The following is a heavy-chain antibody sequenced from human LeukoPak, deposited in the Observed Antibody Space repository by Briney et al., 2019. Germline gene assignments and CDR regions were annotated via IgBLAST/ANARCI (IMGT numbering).Heavy chain of an antibody. D-gene: IGHD3-10*01. CDR3: ARLVRGDAFDI. J-gene: IGHJ3*02. V-gene: IGHV4-39*01. CDR2: INYSGST. CDR1: GGSISSSSYY. Sequence: SETLSLTCTVSGGSISSSSYYWAWIRQPPGKGLEWIGSINYSGSTYYNPSLKSRVTTSVDTSKNQFSLKLTSVTAADTAVYYCARLVRGDAFDIWSQGTMVSVSS.